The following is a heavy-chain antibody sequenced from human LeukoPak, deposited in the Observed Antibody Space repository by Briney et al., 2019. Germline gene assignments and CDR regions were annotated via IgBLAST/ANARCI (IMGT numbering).Heavy chain of an antibody. D-gene: IGHD6-19*01. CDR1: GGTFSSYA. J-gene: IGHJ5*02. CDR2: IIPFLGMA. CDR3: ASVLSGIAVAGSFDP. Sequence: ASVNVSFKASGGTFSSYAISWVRQAPGQGLEWVGRIIPFLGMANYAQKFQGRVTITADKSTSTPYMELSSLRSEDTAVYYCASVLSGIAVAGSFDPWGQGTLVTVSS. V-gene: IGHV1-69*04.